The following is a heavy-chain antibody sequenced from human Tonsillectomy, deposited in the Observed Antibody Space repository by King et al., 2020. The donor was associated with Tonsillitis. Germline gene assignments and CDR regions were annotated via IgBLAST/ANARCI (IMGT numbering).Heavy chain of an antibody. CDR2: VSYDGNTK. V-gene: IGHV3-30*18. Sequence: VQLVQSGGGVVQPGRSLRLSCAASGFTFSSFGMHWVRQAPGKGLEWVAVVSYDGNTKIYADSVKGRFTISRDNSKHTLFLQMNSLRAEDTAVYYCVKDGVHLGSFFDYWGQGTLVTVSS. CDR1: GFTFSSFG. J-gene: IGHJ4*02. CDR3: VKDGVHLGSFFDY. D-gene: IGHD2-8*01.